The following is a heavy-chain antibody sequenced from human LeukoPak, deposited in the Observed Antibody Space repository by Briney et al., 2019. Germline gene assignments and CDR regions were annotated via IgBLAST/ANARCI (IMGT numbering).Heavy chain of an antibody. V-gene: IGHV3-21*01. CDR3: ARVKRDWNWVAAFDI. D-gene: IGHD1-7*01. J-gene: IGHJ3*02. CDR2: ISSSSSYI. CDR1: GFTFSSYN. Sequence: PGGSLRLSCAASGFTFSSYNMNWVRQAPGKGLEWVSSISSSSSYIYYADSVKGRFTISRDNAKNSLYLQMNSLRAEDTAVYYCARVKRDWNWVAAFDIWGQGTMVTVSS.